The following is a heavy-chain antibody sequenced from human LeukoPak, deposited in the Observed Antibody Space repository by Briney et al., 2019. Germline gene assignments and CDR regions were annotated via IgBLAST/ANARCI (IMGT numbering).Heavy chain of an antibody. D-gene: IGHD3-3*01. Sequence: ASVKVSCKASGGTFSSYAISWVRQAPGQGLEWMGGIIPIFGTANYAQKFQGRVTITADESTSTAYMELSSLRSEDTAVYYCARDITIFGVVPAWGQGTLVTVSS. CDR1: GGTFSSYA. V-gene: IGHV1-69*13. J-gene: IGHJ5*02. CDR2: IIPIFGTA. CDR3: ARDITIFGVVPA.